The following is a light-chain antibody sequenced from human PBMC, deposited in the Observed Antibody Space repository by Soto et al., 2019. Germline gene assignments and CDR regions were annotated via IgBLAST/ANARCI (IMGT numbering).Light chain of an antibody. CDR1: QGISSY. CDR3: QRLCSYPLS. Sequence: QLTQSPSSLSASVGDRVTITCRASQGISSYLAWYQQKPGKAPKLLIYAASTLQSGVPSRFSGRGSGTDFALTISSLQPEDFATYSCQRLCSYPLSFGGRTKVDIK. V-gene: IGKV1-9*01. J-gene: IGKJ4*01. CDR2: AAS.